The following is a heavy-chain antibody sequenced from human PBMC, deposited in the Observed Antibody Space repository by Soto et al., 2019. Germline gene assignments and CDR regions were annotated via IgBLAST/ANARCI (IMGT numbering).Heavy chain of an antibody. V-gene: IGHV4-39*01. CDR1: GASISSRDYY. J-gene: IGHJ4*02. CDR2: IDYNGVT. Sequence: SETLSLTCSVSGASISSRDYYWGWIRQTPGKGLEWIGNIDYNGVTYYNPSLKSRVTVSKDTSKSQFSLKVASVTAADTASYYCGRVMIGTSRHTDSDYWGQGTQVTVSS. D-gene: IGHD2-2*01. CDR3: GRVMIGTSRHTDSDY.